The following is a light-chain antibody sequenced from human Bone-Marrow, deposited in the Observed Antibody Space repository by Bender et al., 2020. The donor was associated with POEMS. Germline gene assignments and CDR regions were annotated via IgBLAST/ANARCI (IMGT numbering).Light chain of an antibody. J-gene: IGLJ3*02. V-gene: IGLV1-44*01. CDR2: TNN. Sequence: QSVLTQPPSVSGTPGQRVTISCSGSGSNIGGYPVNWYQQLPGTAPRLLIYTNNERPSGIPERFSGSNSGNTASLAITGLQSDDEAIYFCVAWDASLNGWVFGGGTKLTVL. CDR3: VAWDASLNGWV. CDR1: GSNIGGYP.